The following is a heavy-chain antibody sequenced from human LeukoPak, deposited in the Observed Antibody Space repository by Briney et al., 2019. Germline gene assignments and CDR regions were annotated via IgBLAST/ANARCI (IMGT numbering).Heavy chain of an antibody. CDR2: IYSGGST. V-gene: IGHV3-53*01. CDR1: GFTVSSNY. D-gene: IGHD4-23*01. J-gene: IGHJ4*02. Sequence: GRSLRLSCAASGFTVSSNYMSWVRQAPGQGMGWVSVIYSGGSTDYADSVKGRFPISRDISKNTVYIQMNRLRAEDTAVYYCARAYAGNSGCYEYWGQGTLVTVSS. CDR3: ARAYAGNSGCYEY.